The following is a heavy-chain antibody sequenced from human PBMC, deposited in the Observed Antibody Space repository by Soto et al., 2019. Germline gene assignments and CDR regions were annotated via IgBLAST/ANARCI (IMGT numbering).Heavy chain of an antibody. V-gene: IGHV4-59*08. D-gene: IGHD5-12*01. CDR2: IYNSGRT. CDR3: ARRPWGGYDT. CDR1: GGSISGYF. Sequence: QVQLQESGPGLVKPSETLSLICTVSGGSISGYFWSWIRQPPGKGLEWIGHIYNSGRTNYNPSLKSRVTISVDTSTSQFSLNLISVTAAHTAVYYCARRPWGGYDTWGQGTLVTVSS. J-gene: IGHJ4*02.